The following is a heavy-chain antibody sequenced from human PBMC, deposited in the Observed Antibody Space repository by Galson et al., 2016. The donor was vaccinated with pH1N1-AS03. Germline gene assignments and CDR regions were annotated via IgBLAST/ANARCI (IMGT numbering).Heavy chain of an antibody. CDR2: IKSNTDGETT. Sequence: SLRLSCAASGFSFSNAGMIWVRQAPGKGLEWVGRIKSNTDGETTDYAAPVKGRFTISRDDLKNTLYLQMNSLKTEYTAVYYCATDLLSDTSGYYRIWRQGTMVTVSS. CDR3: ATDLLSDTSGYYRI. CDR1: GFSFSNAG. D-gene: IGHD3-22*01. J-gene: IGHJ3*02. V-gene: IGHV3-15*01.